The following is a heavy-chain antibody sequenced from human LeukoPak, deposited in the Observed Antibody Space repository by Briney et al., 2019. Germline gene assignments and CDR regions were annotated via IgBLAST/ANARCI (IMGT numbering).Heavy chain of an antibody. CDR2: ISSSSSYI. CDR1: GFTFSSYS. Sequence: GGSLSLSCAASGFTFSSYSMNWVRQAPGKGLEWVSSISSSSSYIYYADSVKGRFTISRDNAKNSLYLQMNSLRAEDTAVYYCASGSGGWNYDYWGQGTLVTVSS. D-gene: IGHD1-7*01. CDR3: ASGSGGWNYDY. J-gene: IGHJ4*02. V-gene: IGHV3-21*01.